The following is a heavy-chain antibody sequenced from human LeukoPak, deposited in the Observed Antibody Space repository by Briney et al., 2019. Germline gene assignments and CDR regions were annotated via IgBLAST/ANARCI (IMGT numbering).Heavy chain of an antibody. CDR2: IYYSGST. CDR3: ARGKMATIPADRAPIDY. J-gene: IGHJ4*02. Sequence: SETLSLTCTVSGGSISSGGYYWSWIRQHPGKGLEWIGYIYYSGSTYYNPSLKSRVTISVDTSKNQFSLKLSSVTAADTAVYYCARGKMATIPADRAPIDYWGQGTLVTVSS. V-gene: IGHV4-31*03. CDR1: GGSISSGGYY. D-gene: IGHD5-24*01.